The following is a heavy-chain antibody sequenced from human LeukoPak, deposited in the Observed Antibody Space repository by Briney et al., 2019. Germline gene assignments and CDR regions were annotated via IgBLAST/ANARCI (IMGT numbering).Heavy chain of an antibody. CDR2: IYYSGST. V-gene: IGHV4-39*02. J-gene: IGHJ4*02. CDR3: ASDKGYSNNYFDY. CDR1: GGSISTTGYY. D-gene: IGHD6-13*01. Sequence: SETLSLTCTVSGGSISTTGYYWAWIRQPPGKGLQWIASIYYSGSTYYNSSLKSRVTISVDTSKNQLSLKLSSMTAADTAVYYCASDKGYSNNYFDYWGQGTLVTVSS.